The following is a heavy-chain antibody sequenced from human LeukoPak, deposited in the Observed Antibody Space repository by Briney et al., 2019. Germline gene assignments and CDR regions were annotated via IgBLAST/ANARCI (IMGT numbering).Heavy chain of an antibody. V-gene: IGHV4-59*01. CDR3: AXXXXXXGSMSFYYMDV. CDR2: IFDRGTT. J-gene: IGHJ6*03. Sequence: SETLSLTCNVSGTSIKSYYWSWIRQSPGKGLEWIGYIFDRGTTNYNPSLESRVTISADTSKNQFSLKVKSVTAADTAVYYCAXXXXXXGSMSFYYMDVWGEGATVTVSS. D-gene: IGHD3-10*01. CDR1: GTSIKSYY.